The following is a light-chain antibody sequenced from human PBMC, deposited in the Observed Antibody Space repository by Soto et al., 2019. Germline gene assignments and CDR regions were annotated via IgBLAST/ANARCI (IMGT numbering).Light chain of an antibody. V-gene: IGKV1-5*01. CDR2: DAS. Sequence: DIQMTQSPSTLSASVGDRVTITCRASQSISSWLAWYQQKPGKAPNLLIYDASSLEGGVPLRFSGSGSGTEFTLTISSLQPEDFATYYCQQYNGYPRTFGQGTKVEIK. CDR1: QSISSW. CDR3: QQYNGYPRT. J-gene: IGKJ1*01.